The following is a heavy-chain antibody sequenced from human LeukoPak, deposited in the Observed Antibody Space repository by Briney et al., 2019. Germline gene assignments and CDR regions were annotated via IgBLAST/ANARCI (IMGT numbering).Heavy chain of an antibody. J-gene: IGHJ4*02. D-gene: IGHD1-26*01. CDR3: AKEGGAGSGSYSY. CDR1: GFTFSSYA. V-gene: IGHV3-23*01. Sequence: SGGSLRLSCAASGFTFSSYAMSWVRQAPGKGLEWVSAISGSGASTYYADSVKGRFTISRDNSKNTLYLQMNSLRAEDTAVYYCAKEGGAGSGSYSYWGQGTLVTVSS. CDR2: ISGSGAST.